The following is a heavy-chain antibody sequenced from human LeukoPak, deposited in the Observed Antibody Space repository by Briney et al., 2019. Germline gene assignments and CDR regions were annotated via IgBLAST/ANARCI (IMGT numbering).Heavy chain of an antibody. CDR3: ARDCGGSYEGYNWFDP. D-gene: IGHD1-26*01. Sequence: YPSETLSLTCTVSGGSISSSSYYWGWIRQPPGKGLEWIGSIYYSGSTYYNPSLKSRVTISVDTSKNQFSLKLSSVTAADTAVYYCARDCGGSYEGYNWFDPWGQGTLVTVPS. CDR2: IYYSGST. CDR1: GGSISSSSYY. V-gene: IGHV4-39*07. J-gene: IGHJ5*02.